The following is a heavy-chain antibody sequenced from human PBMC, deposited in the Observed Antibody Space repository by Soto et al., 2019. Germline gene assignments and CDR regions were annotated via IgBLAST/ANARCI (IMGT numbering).Heavy chain of an antibody. CDR1: GFTFSNYA. V-gene: IGHV3-23*01. Sequence: EVQLLESGGGLVQPGGSLRLSCAASGFTFSNYAMSWVRQAPGKGLEWVSVISGSGGGTYYADSVKGRFTISRDNSKSTLYLQMTSLRAEDTAVYYCAKDFHPYSRTWFWGYWGQGTLVTVSS. J-gene: IGHJ4*02. CDR2: ISGSGGGT. D-gene: IGHD6-13*01. CDR3: AKDFHPYSRTWFWGY.